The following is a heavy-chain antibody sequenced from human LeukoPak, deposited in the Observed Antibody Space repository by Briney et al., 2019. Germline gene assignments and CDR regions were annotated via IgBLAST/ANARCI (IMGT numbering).Heavy chain of an antibody. V-gene: IGHV1-8*03. CDR3: ARGRDGYNFGYFDL. Sequence: ASVKVSCKTAGYTFTSCDINLVRQATGQGLEWMGWMTPNSAYTGYAQKFQGRVTITRNTSITTAYMELSSLRFEDTAVYYCARGRDGYNFGYFDLWGRGTLVTVSS. CDR1: GYTFTSCD. CDR2: MTPNSAYT. J-gene: IGHJ2*01. D-gene: IGHD5-24*01.